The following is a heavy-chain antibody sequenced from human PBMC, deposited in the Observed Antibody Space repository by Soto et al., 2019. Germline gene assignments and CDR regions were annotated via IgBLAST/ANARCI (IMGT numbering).Heavy chain of an antibody. Sequence: SETLSLTCTVSGGSISVTYYWAWIRQAPGKGLEWIGSVYYSGSAYYNPSLKSRLTISVDLSKNQFSLKLSSITAADTAVYYCARFLEEYSWFDPWGQGTQVTVSS. CDR2: VYYSGSA. V-gene: IGHV4-39*01. D-gene: IGHD3-3*01. CDR1: GGSISVTYY. J-gene: IGHJ5*02. CDR3: ARFLEEYSWFDP.